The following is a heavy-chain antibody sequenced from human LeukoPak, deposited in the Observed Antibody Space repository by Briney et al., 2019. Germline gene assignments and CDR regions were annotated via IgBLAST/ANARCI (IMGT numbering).Heavy chain of an antibody. Sequence: SETQSLTCSVSGGSISSPNHDWAWIRQPPGQGLEWIGSIYYSGTTYYNLSLKSRVTLSVDTSQNQFSLKLSSVTAADTAIYFCARSLGANTWVGNWFDPSGQGTLVTVSP. J-gene: IGHJ5*02. CDR2: IYYSGTT. V-gene: IGHV4-39*01. CDR1: GGSISSPNHD. CDR3: ARSLGANTWVGNWFDP. D-gene: IGHD3-10*01.